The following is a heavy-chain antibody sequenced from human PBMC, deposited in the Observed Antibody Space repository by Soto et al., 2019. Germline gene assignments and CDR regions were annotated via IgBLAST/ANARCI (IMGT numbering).Heavy chain of an antibody. CDR1: GGSISSGDYN. J-gene: IGHJ5*02. Sequence: QVQLQESGPGLVKPSQTLSLTCTFSGGSISSGDYNWSWSRQPPGKGLEWIGYIYYSRSTYYNPSLKSRVTISVDTSKNQFSLTLSSFTAADTAVYYCASERPDCARRDPGGQGTLVTVSS. D-gene: IGHD2-21*01. CDR2: IYYSRST. V-gene: IGHV4-30-4*01. CDR3: ASERPDCARRDP.